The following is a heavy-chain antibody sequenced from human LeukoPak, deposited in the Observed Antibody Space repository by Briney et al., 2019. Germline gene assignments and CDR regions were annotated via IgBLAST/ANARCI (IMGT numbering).Heavy chain of an antibody. D-gene: IGHD6-13*01. CDR2: IYYSGGT. CDR3: AMSIPAAGVFDY. CDR1: GDSISSYY. V-gene: IGHV4-59*01. Sequence: TSETLSLTCTVSGDSISSYYWSWIRQPPGKGLEWIGYIYYSGGTNYNPSLKSRVTISVDTSKNQFSLRLSSVTAADTAVYYCAMSIPAAGVFDYWGQGTLVTVSS. J-gene: IGHJ4*02.